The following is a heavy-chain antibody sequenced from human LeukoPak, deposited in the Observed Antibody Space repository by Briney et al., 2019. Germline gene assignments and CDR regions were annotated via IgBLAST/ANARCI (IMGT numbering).Heavy chain of an antibody. CDR3: ARESDSSSGYYSDY. D-gene: IGHD3-22*01. CDR1: GFTFSSYA. Sequence: GGSLRLSCAASGFTFSSYAMHRVRQAPGKGLEWVAVISYDESGKDYADSVKGRFTISRDNSKNTLFLQMNSLRAEDTAVYYCARESDSSSGYYSDYWGQGTLVTVSS. V-gene: IGHV3-30*04. J-gene: IGHJ4*02. CDR2: ISYDESGK.